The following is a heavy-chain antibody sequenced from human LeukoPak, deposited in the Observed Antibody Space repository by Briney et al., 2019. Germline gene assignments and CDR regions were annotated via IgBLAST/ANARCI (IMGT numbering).Heavy chain of an antibody. Sequence: PSETLSLTCAVYGGSFSGYYWSWIRQPPGKGLEWIGEINHSGSTNYNPSLKCRVTISVDTSKNQLSLKLSSVTAADTAVYYCARHMVRGVTDYWGQGTLVTVSS. D-gene: IGHD3-10*01. CDR1: GGSFSGYY. V-gene: IGHV4-34*01. J-gene: IGHJ4*02. CDR3: ARHMVRGVTDY. CDR2: INHSGST.